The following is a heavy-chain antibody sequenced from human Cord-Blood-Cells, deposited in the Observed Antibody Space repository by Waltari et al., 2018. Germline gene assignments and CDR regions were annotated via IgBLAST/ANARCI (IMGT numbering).Heavy chain of an antibody. D-gene: IGHD2-21*01. Sequence: QVQLQESGPGLVKPSETPSLTCTVPGGSISSYYWSSIRQPPGKGLEWIGYICYSGSTNYNPSLKSRVTISVVTSKRQFSLMLSSVTASDTAVYYCAGGGACCGGVCYSDAFDIWGQGTMVTVSS. CDR1: GGSISSYY. J-gene: IGHJ3*02. CDR2: ICYSGST. CDR3: AGGGACCGGVCYSDAFDI. V-gene: IGHV4-59*01.